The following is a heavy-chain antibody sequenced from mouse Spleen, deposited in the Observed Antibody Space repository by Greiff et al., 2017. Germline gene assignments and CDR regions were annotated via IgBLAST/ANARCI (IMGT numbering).Heavy chain of an antibody. Sequence: LQQSGAELVRPGASVKMSCKASGYTFTSYNMHWVKQTPRQGLEWIGAIYPGNGDTSYNQKFKGKATLTVDKSSSTAYMQLSSLTSEDSAVYFCARARGHYYGSRYWYFDVWGAGTTVTVSS. CDR1: GYTFTSYN. J-gene: IGHJ1*01. CDR3: ARARGHYYGSRYWYFDV. D-gene: IGHD1-1*01. V-gene: IGHV1-12*01. CDR2: IYPGNGDT.